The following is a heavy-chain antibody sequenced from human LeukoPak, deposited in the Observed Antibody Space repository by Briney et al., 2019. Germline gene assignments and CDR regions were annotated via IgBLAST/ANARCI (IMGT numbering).Heavy chain of an antibody. V-gene: IGHV3-11*03. CDR2: ISSSSSYT. CDR1: GFTFSDYY. D-gene: IGHD3-3*01. CDR3: ARRFWYAFDI. J-gene: IGHJ3*02. Sequence: GGSLRLSCAASGFTFSDYYMSWISQAPGKGLEWVSYISSSSSYTNYTDSVKGRFTISRDNAKHTLYLQMTSLRAEDTAVYYCARRFWYAFDIWGQGTMVTVSS.